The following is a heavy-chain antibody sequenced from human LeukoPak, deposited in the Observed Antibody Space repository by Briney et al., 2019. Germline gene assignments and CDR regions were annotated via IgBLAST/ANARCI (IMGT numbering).Heavy chain of an antibody. Sequence: GGSLRLSCAASGFTFSSYSKNWVRQAPGKGLEWVSYISSSSSTIYYADSVKGRFTISRDNAKNSLYLQMNSLRAEDTAVYYCAREIGSDSSGYRDYWGQGTLVTVSS. J-gene: IGHJ4*02. CDR2: ISSSSSTI. D-gene: IGHD3-22*01. CDR3: AREIGSDSSGYRDY. CDR1: GFTFSSYS. V-gene: IGHV3-48*04.